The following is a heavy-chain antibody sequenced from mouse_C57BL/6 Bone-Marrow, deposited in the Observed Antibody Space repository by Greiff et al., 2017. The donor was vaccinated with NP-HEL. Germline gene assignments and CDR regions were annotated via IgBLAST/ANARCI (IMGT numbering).Heavy chain of an antibody. CDR1: GFNIKDDY. CDR3: TTLDDYDDAY. V-gene: IGHV14-4*01. D-gene: IGHD2-4*01. CDR2: IDPENGDT. Sequence: EVKLMESGAELVRPGASVKLSCTASGFNIKDDYMHWVKQRPEQGLEWIGWIDPENGDTEYASKFQGKATITADTSSNTAYLQLSSLTSEDTAVYYCTTLDDYDDAYWGQGTLVTVSA. J-gene: IGHJ3*01.